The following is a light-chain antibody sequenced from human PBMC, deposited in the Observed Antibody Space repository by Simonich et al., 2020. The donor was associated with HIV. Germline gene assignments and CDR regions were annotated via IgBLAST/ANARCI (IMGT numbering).Light chain of an antibody. V-gene: IGKV4-1*01. CDR1: QPVLRSSNNKNH. J-gene: IGKJ3*01. CDR3: QQYHSSPCT. CDR2: WAS. Sequence: DIVMTQSPDSLAVSLGERATINCKSSQPVLRSSNNKNHLAWYQQQPGQPPKLLIYWASTRESGVPDRFSGSGSGTDFTLTISSLQAEDVAVYYCQQYHSSPCTFGPGTKVDIK.